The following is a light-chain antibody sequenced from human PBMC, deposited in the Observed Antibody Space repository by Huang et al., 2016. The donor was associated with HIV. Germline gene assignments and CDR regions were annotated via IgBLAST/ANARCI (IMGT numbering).Light chain of an antibody. Sequence: EIVLTQSPGTLSLSPGERANLSCRASQSVSSSYLAWYQQKPGQAPRLLIYGASSRATGIPDRCSGSGSGTDFTLTISRLEPEDFAVYYCQQYGSSPWTFGQGTKVEIK. V-gene: IGKV3-20*01. CDR2: GAS. CDR3: QQYGSSPWT. CDR1: QSVSSSY. J-gene: IGKJ1*01.